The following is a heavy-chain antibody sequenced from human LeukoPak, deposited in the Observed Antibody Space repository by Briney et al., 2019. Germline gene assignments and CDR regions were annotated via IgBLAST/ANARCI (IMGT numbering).Heavy chain of an antibody. CDR1: GGSISSYY. Sequence: SETLSLTCTVSGGSISSYYWSWIRQPPGKGLEWIGYIYYSGSTNHNPSLKSRVTISVDTSKSQFSLKLSSVTAADTAVYYCARHIAGDSDYWGQGTLVTVSS. J-gene: IGHJ4*02. V-gene: IGHV4-59*08. D-gene: IGHD6-13*01. CDR3: ARHIAGDSDY. CDR2: IYYSGST.